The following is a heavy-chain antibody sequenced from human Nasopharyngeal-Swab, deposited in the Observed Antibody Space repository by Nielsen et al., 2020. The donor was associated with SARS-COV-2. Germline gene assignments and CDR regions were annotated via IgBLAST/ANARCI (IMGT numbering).Heavy chain of an antibody. J-gene: IGHJ5*02. Sequence: GESLKISCAASGCTFRDYYMSWIRQAPGKGLEWVSYISSSCRTIYYADSVKGRFTISRDNAKNSLDLPMNSLRAEDTAVYYCARDYGDRGWFDPWGQGTLVTVSS. D-gene: IGHD4-17*01. CDR1: GCTFRDYY. V-gene: IGHV3-11*01. CDR2: ISSSCRTI. CDR3: ARDYGDRGWFDP.